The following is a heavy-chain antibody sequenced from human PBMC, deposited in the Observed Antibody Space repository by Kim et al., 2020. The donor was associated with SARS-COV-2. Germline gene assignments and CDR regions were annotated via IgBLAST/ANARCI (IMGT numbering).Heavy chain of an antibody. Sequence: GGSLRLSCAASGFTFSSYAMSWVRQAPGKGLEWVSGISGSDGSTYYADSVKGRFTISRDNSKNTLYLQMNSLRVEDTAVYYCAKDRAPAAMSYYYGMDVWGRGTTVTVSS. D-gene: IGHD2-2*01. V-gene: IGHV3-23*01. CDR1: GFTFSSYA. CDR3: AKDRAPAAMSYYYGMDV. CDR2: ISGSDGST. J-gene: IGHJ6*02.